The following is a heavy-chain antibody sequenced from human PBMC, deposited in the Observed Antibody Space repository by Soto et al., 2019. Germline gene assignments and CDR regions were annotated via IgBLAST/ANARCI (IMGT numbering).Heavy chain of an antibody. D-gene: IGHD2-15*01. Sequence: QVQLQESGPGLVKPSETLSLTCTVSGGSISSYYWSWIRQPAGKGLEWIGRIYTSGSTNYNPSLKSRVTMSVDTSKNQFSLKLSSVTAADTAVYYCARDRGYCSGGSCSHYYYYGMDVWGQGTTFTVSS. J-gene: IGHJ6*02. CDR2: IYTSGST. CDR3: ARDRGYCSGGSCSHYYYYGMDV. V-gene: IGHV4-4*07. CDR1: GGSISSYY.